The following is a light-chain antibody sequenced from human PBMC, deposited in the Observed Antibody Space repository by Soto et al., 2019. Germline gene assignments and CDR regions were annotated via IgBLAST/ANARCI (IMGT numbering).Light chain of an antibody. J-gene: IGKJ3*01. V-gene: IGKV1-6*01. Sequence: AIQMTQSPSSLSASVGDRVTITCRASQGIRNYLGWYQQKPGKAPKLLIYAASTLQSGVPSRFSGSGSGTDFALTISRPQPEDFASYYCLQTYNYPCTFGPGTKVDIK. CDR2: AAS. CDR3: LQTYNYPCT. CDR1: QGIRNY.